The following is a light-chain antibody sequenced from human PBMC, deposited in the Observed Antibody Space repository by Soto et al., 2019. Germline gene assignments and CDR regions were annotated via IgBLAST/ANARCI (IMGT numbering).Light chain of an antibody. CDR2: GAS. V-gene: IGKV3-20*01. CDR3: QQYGNPPQT. Sequence: EIVLTQSPGTLSLSPGERATLSCRASQSVSSGYVAWYQVKPGQAPRLLIYGASSRATGSPDRFSGSGSGTDFTLTISRLEAEDLAMYFCQQYGNPPQTFGQGTKVEF. CDR1: QSVSSGY. J-gene: IGKJ1*01.